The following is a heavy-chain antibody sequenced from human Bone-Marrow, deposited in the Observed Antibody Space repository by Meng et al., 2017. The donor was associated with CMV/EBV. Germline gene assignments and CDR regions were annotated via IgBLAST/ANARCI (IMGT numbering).Heavy chain of an antibody. CDR2: ISSSSSYI. V-gene: IGHV3-21*04. J-gene: IGHJ4*02. CDR1: GFTFSRYS. D-gene: IGHD3-3*01. Sequence: GESLKISCAASGFTFSRYSMNWVRQAPGKGLEWVSSISSSSSYIFYGVSVKGRFTISRDNARNSLYLQMNSLRSEDTAVYYCAKGAAFGVTAPDYWGLGTLVTVSS. CDR3: AKGAAFGVTAPDY.